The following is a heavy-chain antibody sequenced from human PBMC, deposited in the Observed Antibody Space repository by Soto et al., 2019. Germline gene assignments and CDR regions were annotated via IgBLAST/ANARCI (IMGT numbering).Heavy chain of an antibody. CDR2: ISYDGSNK. J-gene: IGHJ4*01. CDR3: SKWLSWSITAALDY. Sequence: GSLRLSCTASGFTFSSYGMHWVRQAPGKGLEWVAVISYDGSNKYYADSVKGRFTISRDNSKNTLYLQMNSLRAEDTAVYYCSKWLSWSITAALDYWGQRTLVTVSS. D-gene: IGHD6-6*01. CDR1: GFTFSSYG. V-gene: IGHV3-30*18.